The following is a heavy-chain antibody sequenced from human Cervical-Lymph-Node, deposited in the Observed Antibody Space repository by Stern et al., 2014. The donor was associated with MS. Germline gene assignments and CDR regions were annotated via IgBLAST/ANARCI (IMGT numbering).Heavy chain of an antibody. V-gene: IGHV3-9*01. CDR1: GFTFDDYA. CDR3: AKDLPVGGYDTPGRIAEAL. CDR2: ISWNSGSI. D-gene: IGHD6-13*01. J-gene: IGHJ4*02. Sequence: EVQLVESGGGLVQPGRSLRLSCAASGFTFDDYAMHWVRQAPGKGLEWVSGISWNSGSIGYADSVKGRFTISRDNAKNSLYLQMNSLRAEDTALYYCAKDLPVGGYDTPGRIAEALWGQGTLVTVSS.